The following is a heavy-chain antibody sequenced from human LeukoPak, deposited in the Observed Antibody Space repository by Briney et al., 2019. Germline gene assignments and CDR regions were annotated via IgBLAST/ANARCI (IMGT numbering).Heavy chain of an antibody. CDR3: VGTIASRGSEY. J-gene: IGHJ4*02. D-gene: IGHD6-6*01. Sequence: GGSLRLSCAASGFTFTNYWMHWVRQAPGMGPVWVSRLPPDELGIIYADSVKGRFTVSRDNAKNTVYLQMNNLRVDDTAMYYCVGTIASRGSEYWGQGALVTVSS. CDR1: GFTFTNYW. V-gene: IGHV3-74*01. CDR2: LPPDELGI.